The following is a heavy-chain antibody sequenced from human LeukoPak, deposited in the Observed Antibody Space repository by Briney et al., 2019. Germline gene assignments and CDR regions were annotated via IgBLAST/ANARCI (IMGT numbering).Heavy chain of an antibody. CDR1: GDSVSRSDSY. D-gene: IGHD3-22*01. CDR2: IYYSGRT. J-gene: IGHJ1*01. V-gene: IGHV4-39*01. Sequence: SETLSLTCSVSGDSVSRSDSYWDWIRQPPGKGLEWIGTIYYSGRTYYSPSLKSRVIMSVDPSNNLFSLNLRSVTAADTALYYCARRRYYDGSGYLEWGQGTLLSVSS. CDR3: ARRRYYDGSGYLE.